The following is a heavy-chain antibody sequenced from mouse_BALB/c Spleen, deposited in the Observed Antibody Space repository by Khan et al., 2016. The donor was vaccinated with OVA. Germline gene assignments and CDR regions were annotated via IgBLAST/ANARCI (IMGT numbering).Heavy chain of an antibody. CDR3: ARGYEFFTY. CDR1: GYSFTVYY. D-gene: IGHD2-12*01. V-gene: IGHV1-26*01. CDR2: VNPNNGDT. Sequence: VQLQQSGPDLVKPGASVKISCKASGYSFTVYYMTWVKQSHGKSPEWIGRVNPNNGDTNYNQNFKGKAILTVDKSSNTAYMELRSLTSEDSAVFYCARGYEFFTYWGQETLVTDAA. J-gene: IGHJ3*01.